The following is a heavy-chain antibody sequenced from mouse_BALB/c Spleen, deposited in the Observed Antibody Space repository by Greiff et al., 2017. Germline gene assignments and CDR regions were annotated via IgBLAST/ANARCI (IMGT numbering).Heavy chain of an antibody. CDR1: GFSLTSYG. V-gene: IGHV2-2*02. J-gene: IGHJ2*01. Sequence: QVQLKESGPGLVQPSQSLSITCTVSGFSLTSYGVHWVRQSPGKGLEWLGVIWSGGSTDYYAAFISRMTISKDNSTSQVFFKMNSLQANDTAIYYCARNWDYWGQGTTLTVSS. CDR2: IWSGGST. CDR3: ARNWDY.